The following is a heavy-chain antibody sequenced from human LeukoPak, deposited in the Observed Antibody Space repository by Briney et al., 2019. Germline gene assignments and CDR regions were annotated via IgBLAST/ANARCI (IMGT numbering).Heavy chain of an antibody. D-gene: IGHD4-17*01. V-gene: IGHV1-8*01. J-gene: IGHJ4*02. CDR3: ARSLTVTTRPAGY. Sequence: ASVKVSCKASGYTHTSYDINWVRQATGQGLEGMGWMDPNSGNSEYAQKFQGRVTMTRNTSISTAYMELSGLRSEDTAIYYCARSLTVTTRPAGYWGQGTLVTVSS. CDR2: MDPNSGNS. CDR1: GYTHTSYD.